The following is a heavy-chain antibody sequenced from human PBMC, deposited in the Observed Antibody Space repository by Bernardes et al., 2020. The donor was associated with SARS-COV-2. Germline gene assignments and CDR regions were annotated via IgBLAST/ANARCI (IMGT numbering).Heavy chain of an antibody. D-gene: IGHD3-16*01. Sequence: SVKVSCKASASGASFNSYTISWVRQAPGHGLQWMGRIIPILARVHYPQDFQGRLTITADKSTSTAYMELSSLTFDDTAVYYCARESTRGGVGYFFDFWGQGTLVTVSS. J-gene: IGHJ4*02. V-gene: IGHV1-69*08. CDR2: IIPILARV. CDR1: ASGASFNSYT. CDR3: ARESTRGGVGYFFDF.